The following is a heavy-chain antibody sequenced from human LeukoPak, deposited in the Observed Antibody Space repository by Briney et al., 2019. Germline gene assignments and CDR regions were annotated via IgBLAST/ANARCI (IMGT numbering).Heavy chain of an antibody. Sequence: GGSLRLSCAASGFTFSSYTMNWVRQAPGKGLEWVSSISTKSNIYYADSVKGRFTISRDNTKNSLYLQMNSLGAEDTALYYCARQYSSGWYEGYFQHWGQGTLVTVSS. CDR2: ISTKSNI. J-gene: IGHJ1*01. V-gene: IGHV3-21*01. CDR3: ARQYSSGWYEGYFQH. CDR1: GFTFSSYT. D-gene: IGHD6-19*01.